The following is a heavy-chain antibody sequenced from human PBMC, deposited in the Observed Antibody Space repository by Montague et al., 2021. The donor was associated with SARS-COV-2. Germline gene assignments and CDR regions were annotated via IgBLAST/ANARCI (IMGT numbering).Heavy chain of an antibody. CDR1: GDSVSTYGVA. D-gene: IGHD3-10*01. CDR3: ARHSYRTFDF. J-gene: IGHJ4*02. Sequence: CAISGDSVSTYGVAWDWIRQSPSRGLEWLGMTIYTGSAWYNEYAESVKGRITINPDTPKNQFSLHLASVTPEDTAAYYCARHSYRTFDFWGQGTLVTVSS. V-gene: IGHV6-1*01. CDR2: TIYTGSAWYN.